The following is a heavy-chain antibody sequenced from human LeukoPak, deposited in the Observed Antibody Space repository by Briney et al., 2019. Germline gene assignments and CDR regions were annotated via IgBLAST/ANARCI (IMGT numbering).Heavy chain of an antibody. D-gene: IGHD4-17*01. CDR1: GFTFISYG. CDR2: ISSSSSYI. J-gene: IGHJ6*03. Sequence: PGGSLRLSCAASGFTFISYGMHWVRQAPGKGLEWVSSISSSSSYIYYADSVKGRFTISRDNAKNSLYLQMNSLRAEDTAVYYCAGDDDYGDYYYYYYMDVWGKGTTVTVSS. V-gene: IGHV3-21*01. CDR3: AGDDDYGDYYYYYYMDV.